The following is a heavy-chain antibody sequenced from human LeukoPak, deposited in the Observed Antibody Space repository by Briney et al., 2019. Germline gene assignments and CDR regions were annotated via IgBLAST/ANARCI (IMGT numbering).Heavy chain of an antibody. CDR2: IDPRDSYT. CDR3: VRQTGYSRTWYDS. D-gene: IGHD6-13*01. Sequence: GESRKISCKGSGYSFTSYWIIWVRQMPGKGLEWMGRIDPRDSYTNYSPSFQGHVTISVDKSISTAYLQWSSLKASDTAMYYCVRQTGYSRTWYDSWGQGTLVTVSS. J-gene: IGHJ5*01. CDR1: GYSFTSYW. V-gene: IGHV5-10-1*01.